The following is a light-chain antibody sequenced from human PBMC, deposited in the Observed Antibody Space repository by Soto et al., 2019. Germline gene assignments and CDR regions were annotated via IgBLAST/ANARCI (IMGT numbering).Light chain of an antibody. J-gene: IGKJ4*01. Sequence: EIVLTQSPGTLSLSPGERATLSCRASQSVSSTYLAWYQQKPGQAPRLLIDGASSRATGIPDRFSGSGSGTDFTLTISRREPEDFAVYYCQQYGSSLLTFGGGTKVEIK. V-gene: IGKV3-20*01. CDR1: QSVSSTY. CDR3: QQYGSSLLT. CDR2: GAS.